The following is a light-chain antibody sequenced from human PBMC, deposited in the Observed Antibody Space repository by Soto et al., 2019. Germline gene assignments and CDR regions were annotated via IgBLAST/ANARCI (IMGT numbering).Light chain of an antibody. CDR2: DAS. V-gene: IGKV3-11*01. CDR3: QQRSNWPLT. J-gene: IGKJ4*01. Sequence: EIVVTQSPSTLSLSPGERATLSCRASQSVSSSLSWYQHKPGQAPRLLIYDASNRATGIPARFSGSGSGTDFTLNINSPEPKDFAVYYCQQRSNWPLTFGGGTKVEIK. CDR1: QSVSSS.